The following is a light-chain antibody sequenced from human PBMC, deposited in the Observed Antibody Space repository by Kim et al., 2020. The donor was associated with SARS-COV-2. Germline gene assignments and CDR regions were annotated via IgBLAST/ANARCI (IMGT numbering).Light chain of an antibody. J-gene: IGKJ4*01. Sequence: SLAPGERATLSCRASQRVSSYLAWYQQKPGQAPRLLIYDASNRATGIPARFSGSGSGTDFTLTISSREPEDFAVYYCQQRSNWLTFGGGTKVDIK. V-gene: IGKV3-11*01. CDR3: QQRSNWLT. CDR1: QRVSSY. CDR2: DAS.